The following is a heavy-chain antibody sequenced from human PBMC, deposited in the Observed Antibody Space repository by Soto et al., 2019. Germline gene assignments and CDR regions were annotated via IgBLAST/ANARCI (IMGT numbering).Heavy chain of an antibody. CDR3: ARGAYINSVTWFDP. D-gene: IGHD2-2*02. V-gene: IGHV3-66*01. Sequence: GGSLRLSCAASGFTVSSNYLTWVRQAPGKGLEWVSIIYSGGSTYYADSVKGRFTISRDNSKNTLYLQMNSLRAEDTAVYYCARGAYINSVTWFDPRGQGTLVTVSS. CDR2: IYSGGST. CDR1: GFTVSSNY. J-gene: IGHJ5*02.